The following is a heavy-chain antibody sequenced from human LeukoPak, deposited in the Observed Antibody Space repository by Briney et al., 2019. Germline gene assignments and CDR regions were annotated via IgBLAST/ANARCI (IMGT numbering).Heavy chain of an antibody. Sequence: PSETLSLTCTVSGGSISSYYGSWIRQPAGKGLEWIGRIYTSGSTNYNPSLNSRVTMSVDTSKNQFSLKLSSVTAADTAVYYCAREGDGDYDWPYYFDYWGQGTPVTVSS. D-gene: IGHD4-17*01. J-gene: IGHJ4*02. CDR1: GGSISSYY. CDR3: AREGDGDYDWPYYFDY. V-gene: IGHV4-4*07. CDR2: IYTSGST.